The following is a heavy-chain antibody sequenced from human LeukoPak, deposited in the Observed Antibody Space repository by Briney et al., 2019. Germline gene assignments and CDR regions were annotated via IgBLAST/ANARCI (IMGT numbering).Heavy chain of an antibody. V-gene: IGHV4-59*01. CDR2: IHYTGST. Sequence: SETLSLTCTVSGGSINSYYWSWIRQPPGKGLECIGYIHYTGSTNYNPSLKSRVTISVDTSKNQFSLKLSSVTAADTAIYYCARGGYYGSGSYYYYYYMDVWGKGTTVTISS. J-gene: IGHJ6*03. CDR3: ARGGYYGSGSYYYYYYMDV. CDR1: GGSINSYY. D-gene: IGHD3-10*01.